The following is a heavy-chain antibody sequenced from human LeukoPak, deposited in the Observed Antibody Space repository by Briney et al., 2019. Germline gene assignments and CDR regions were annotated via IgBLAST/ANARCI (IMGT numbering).Heavy chain of an antibody. CDR3: AKDGSFREFSWYFDY. D-gene: IGHD3-10*01. CDR2: ISYDGSNK. CDR1: GFTFSSYG. J-gene: IGHJ4*02. V-gene: IGHV3-30*18. Sequence: GGSLRLSWVASGFTFSSYGMHWVRQAPGKGLEWVAVISYDGSNKYYADSVKGRFTISRDNSKNTLYLQMNSLRAEDAAVYYCAKDGSFREFSWYFDYWGQGTLVTVSS.